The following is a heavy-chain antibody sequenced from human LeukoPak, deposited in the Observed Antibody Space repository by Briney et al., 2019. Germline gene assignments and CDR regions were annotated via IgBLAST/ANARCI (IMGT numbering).Heavy chain of an antibody. D-gene: IGHD4-11*01. V-gene: IGHV3-30-3*01. Sequence: PGRSLRLSCAASGFTFSSDAMHWVRQAPGKGLEWVAVISYDGSDKYYADSVKGRFIISRDNSRNTLYLQMNSLRAEDTAVYYCARDLIVYSNYYYCYMDVWGKGTTVTVSS. CDR1: GFTFSSDA. CDR3: ARDLIVYSNYYYCYMDV. CDR2: ISYDGSDK. J-gene: IGHJ6*03.